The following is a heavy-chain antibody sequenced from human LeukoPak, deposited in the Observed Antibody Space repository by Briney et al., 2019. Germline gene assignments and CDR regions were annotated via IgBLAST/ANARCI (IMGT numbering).Heavy chain of an antibody. CDR1: GFTFSSYG. Sequence: GGSLRLSCAASGFTFSSYGMHWVRQAPGKGLEWVAVIWHDESIKRYAESVMGRFTVSKENSKNTMYLQMNSLRAEDTAVYYCARGLLNTFGVDAWGQGTTVTVS. J-gene: IGHJ6*02. CDR2: IWHDESIK. CDR3: ARGLLNTFGVDA. V-gene: IGHV3-33*01. D-gene: IGHD1/OR15-1a*01.